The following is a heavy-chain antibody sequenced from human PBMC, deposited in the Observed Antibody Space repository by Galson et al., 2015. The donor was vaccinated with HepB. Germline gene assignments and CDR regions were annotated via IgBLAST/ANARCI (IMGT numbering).Heavy chain of an antibody. D-gene: IGHD2-15*01. CDR3: ARVDDSPDH. V-gene: IGHV3-21*01. CDR1: GFTFRSYG. Sequence: SLRLSCAASGFTFRSYGMIWVRQAPGKGLEWVSSISSSTYIFNADSVKGRFTISRDNGKKSLYLQMNSLRVEDTALYYCARVDDSPDHWGQGTLVTVSS. CDR2: ISSSTYI. J-gene: IGHJ4*02.